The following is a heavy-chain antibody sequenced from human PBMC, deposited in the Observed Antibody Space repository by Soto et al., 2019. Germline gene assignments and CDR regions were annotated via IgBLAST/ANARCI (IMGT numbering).Heavy chain of an antibody. J-gene: IGHJ4*02. CDR1: GGSFSGYY. Sequence: ETLSLTCAVYGGSFSGYYWSWIRQPPGKGLEWIGEINHSGSTNYNPSLKSRVTISVDTSKNQFSLKLSSVTAADTAVYYCARAGSYYDYVWGSYRYPNFDYWGQGTLVTVSS. CDR2: INHSGST. D-gene: IGHD3-16*02. CDR3: ARAGSYYDYVWGSYRYPNFDY. V-gene: IGHV4-34*01.